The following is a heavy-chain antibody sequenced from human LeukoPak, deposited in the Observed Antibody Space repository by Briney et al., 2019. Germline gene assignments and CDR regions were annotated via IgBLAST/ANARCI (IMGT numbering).Heavy chain of an antibody. D-gene: IGHD3-22*01. CDR3: AKGFWDSSGYYLIIIFDY. J-gene: IGHJ4*02. CDR2: ISASGVYT. V-gene: IGHV3-23*01. Sequence: GGSLRLSCAASRFIFSKYAMSWVRQARGKGLEWVSGISASGVYTYYADSVKGRFTISRDNSQNTLYLQMNSLRAEDTAVYYCAKGFWDSSGYYLIIIFDYWGQGTLVTVSS. CDR1: RFIFSKYA.